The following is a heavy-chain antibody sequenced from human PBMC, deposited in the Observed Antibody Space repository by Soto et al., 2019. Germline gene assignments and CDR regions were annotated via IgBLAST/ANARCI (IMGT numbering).Heavy chain of an antibody. Sequence: EVQXVESGGGLVQXGRSLRLSCAASGFTFDDYAMHWVRQAPGKGLXWVSGISWNSGSIGYADSVKGRFXXXXXXXXXXXXXXXXXXXAEDTALYYCAKDEGYSGYDYFDYWGQGTLVTVSS. J-gene: IGHJ4*02. CDR1: GFTFDDYA. V-gene: IGHV3-9*01. D-gene: IGHD5-12*01. CDR3: AKDEGYSGYDYFDY. CDR2: ISWNSGSI.